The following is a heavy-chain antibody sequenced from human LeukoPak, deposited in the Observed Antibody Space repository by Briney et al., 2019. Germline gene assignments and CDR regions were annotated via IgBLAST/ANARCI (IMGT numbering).Heavy chain of an antibody. CDR1: GYTFTGYY. J-gene: IGHJ5*02. V-gene: IGHV1-2*02. CDR2: INPNSGGT. CDR3: ARDPYSSSSNGWFDP. D-gene: IGHD6-6*01. Sequence: ASVKVSCKASGYTFTGYYMHWVRQAPGQGLEWMGWINPNSGGTNYAQKFQGRVTMTRDTSISTAYMELSRLRSDDTAVYYCARDPYSSSSNGWFDPWGQGTLVTVPS.